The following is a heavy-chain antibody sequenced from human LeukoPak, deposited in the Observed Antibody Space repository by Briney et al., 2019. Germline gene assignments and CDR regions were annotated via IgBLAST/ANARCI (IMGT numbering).Heavy chain of an antibody. CDR2: IKQDGSEK. D-gene: IGHD3-9*01. V-gene: IGHV3-7*01. CDR3: ARENILTGYYADFDY. J-gene: IGHJ4*02. Sequence: PGGSLRLSCAASGFTFSSYWMSWVRQAPGKGLEWVANIKQDGSEKYYVDSVKGRFTISRDNAKNSLYLQMNSLRAEDTAVYYCARENILTGYYADFDYWGQGTLVTVSS. CDR1: GFTFSSYW.